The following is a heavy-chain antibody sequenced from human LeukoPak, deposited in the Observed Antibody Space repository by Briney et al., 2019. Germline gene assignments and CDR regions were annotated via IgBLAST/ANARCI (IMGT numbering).Heavy chain of an antibody. J-gene: IGHJ3*02. CDR2: IKPSGGST. Sequence: ASVKVSCKASVYTFTSYNMHWVRQAPGKGLEWMGIIKPSGGSTTYAQTFQGRFTTTRDMSTSTLYMELSSLRSEDTALYYCARRLWHAGDAFDIWGQGTMVTISS. CDR3: ARRLWHAGDAFDI. CDR1: VYTFTSYN. D-gene: IGHD3-16*01. V-gene: IGHV1-46*01.